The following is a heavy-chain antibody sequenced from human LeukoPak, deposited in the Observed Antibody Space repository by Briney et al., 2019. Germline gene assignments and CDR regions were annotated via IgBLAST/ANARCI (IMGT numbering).Heavy chain of an antibody. Sequence: PGGSLRLFCAASGFTFSDYAMTWVRQAPGKGLEWVSAISGTGGNTFYVDSVKGRFTISRDKSRNTLYLQMNSLRVEDTALYYCAKAYRPFDDTASMDVWGQGTTVTVSS. D-gene: IGHD3-9*01. V-gene: IGHV3-23*01. CDR2: ISGTGGNT. J-gene: IGHJ6*02. CDR3: AKAYRPFDDTASMDV. CDR1: GFTFSDYA.